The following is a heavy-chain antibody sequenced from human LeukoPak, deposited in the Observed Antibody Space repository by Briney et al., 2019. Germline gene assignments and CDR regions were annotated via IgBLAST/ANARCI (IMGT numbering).Heavy chain of an antibody. CDR1: GGSISEYY. V-gene: IGHV4-59*01. D-gene: IGHD3-3*01. CDR3: ARDSPFEWAVFGDSFDI. J-gene: IGHJ3*02. CDR2: MHYSGST. Sequence: SETLSLTCTVSGGSISEYYWSWIRQSPGKGLEWVGHMHYSGSTNYNSSLESRVTISMDTSKRQISLKLSSVTAADTAVYYCARDSPFEWAVFGDSFDIWGQGTVVAVSS.